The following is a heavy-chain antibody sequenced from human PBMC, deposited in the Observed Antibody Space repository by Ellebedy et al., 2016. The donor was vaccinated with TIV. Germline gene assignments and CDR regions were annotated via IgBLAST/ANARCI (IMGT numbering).Heavy chain of an antibody. CDR2: VYQSGRT. J-gene: IGHJ2*01. CDR1: GGSISTSDW. CDR3: ARLALVATSIWYFDL. Sequence: SETLSLTCAVSGGSISTSDWWTWVRPPPGKGLEWIGEVYQSGRTNYNPSLKSRLTMSVDNPRNQFSLKLTSLTAADTAVYFCARLALVATSIWYFDLWGRGTLVTVSS. D-gene: IGHD5-12*01. V-gene: IGHV4-4*02.